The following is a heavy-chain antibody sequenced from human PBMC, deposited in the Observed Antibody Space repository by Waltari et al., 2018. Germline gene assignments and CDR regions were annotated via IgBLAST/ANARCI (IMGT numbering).Heavy chain of an antibody. J-gene: IGHJ3*02. D-gene: IGHD6-13*01. Sequence: QVQLQESGPGLVKPSETLSLTCTVSDGSISSYYWSWIRQPPGKGLEWIGYIHYGGSTNSNPSPRSRGTRAVDTSKNQFSLKLSSVTAADTAVYYCARPRGSSFPWSWGAFDIWGQGTMVTVSS. CDR3: ARPRGSSFPWSWGAFDI. V-gene: IGHV4-59*01. CDR1: DGSISSYY. CDR2: IHYGGST.